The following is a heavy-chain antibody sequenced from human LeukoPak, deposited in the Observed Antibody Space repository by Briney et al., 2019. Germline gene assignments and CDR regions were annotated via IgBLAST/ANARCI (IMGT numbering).Heavy chain of an antibody. CDR2: ISSSGSTI. D-gene: IGHD2-15*01. J-gene: IGHJ5*02. CDR3: AREGCSGGSCYHNWFDP. V-gene: IGHV3-48*03. CDR1: GFTFSSYE. Sequence: PGGSLRLSCAASGFTFSSYEMNWVRQAPGKGLEWVSYISSSGSTIYYADSVKGRFTISRDNAKNSLYLQMNSLRAEDTAVYYCAREGCSGGSCYHNWFDPWGQGTLVTVSS.